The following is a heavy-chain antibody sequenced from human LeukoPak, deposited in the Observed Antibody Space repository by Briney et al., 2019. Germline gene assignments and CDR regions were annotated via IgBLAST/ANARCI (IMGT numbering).Heavy chain of an antibody. CDR1: GYTFTGYF. D-gene: IGHD2-15*01. J-gene: IGHJ4*02. Sequence: ASVKVSCKASGYTFTGYFMHGVRQAPGQGPEWMAWINPNSGGTNYAQKFQGRVTMTRDTSISTAYMELSRLRSGDTAVYYCAREAEGYCSGGRCYGKGFDYWGQGTLVTVSS. CDR2: INPNSGGT. CDR3: AREAEGYCSGGRCYGKGFDY. V-gene: IGHV1-2*02.